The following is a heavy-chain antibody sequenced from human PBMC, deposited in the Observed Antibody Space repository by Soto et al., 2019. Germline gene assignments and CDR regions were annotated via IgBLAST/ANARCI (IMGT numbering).Heavy chain of an antibody. CDR2: VYHTGDT. J-gene: IGHJ5*02. V-gene: IGHV4-4*02. Sequence: SETLSLTCGVSGGTVASSHXXXWVRQSPGRGLEWIGNVYHTGDTNFNPSLQSRVTFSVDKSNNXSSLRLTSVTAADTAVYFCAREIVAXXGNIYFDPWGPGTXVTVSS. CDR3: AREIVAXXGNIYFDP. D-gene: IGHD5-12*01. CDR1: GGTVASSHX.